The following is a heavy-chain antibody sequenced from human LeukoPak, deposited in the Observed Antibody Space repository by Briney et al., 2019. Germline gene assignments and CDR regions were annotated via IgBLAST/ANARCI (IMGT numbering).Heavy chain of an antibody. Sequence: PAESLRLSCVVSGLTFSNAWMSWVRQAPGKGLEWVGRIKSKTDGRTTDYAAPVKGRFTISRDDSKNTMYLQMNSLKTEDTAVYYCTTLTSSSWFEPYFDYWGQGTLVTVSS. V-gene: IGHV3-15*01. D-gene: IGHD6-13*01. J-gene: IGHJ4*02. CDR1: GLTFSNAW. CDR3: TTLTSSSWFEPYFDY. CDR2: IKSKTDGRTT.